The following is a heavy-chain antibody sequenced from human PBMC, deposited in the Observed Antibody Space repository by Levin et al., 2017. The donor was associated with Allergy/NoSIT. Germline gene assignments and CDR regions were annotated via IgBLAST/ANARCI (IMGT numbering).Heavy chain of an antibody. J-gene: IGHJ6*02. V-gene: IGHV4-30-4*01. D-gene: IGHD2-2*01. CDR2: IYHSGST. CDR1: GGSIINGDYY. Sequence: SETLSLTCTVSGGSIINGDYYWSWIRQPPGKGLEWIGYIYHSGSTHYNPSLKSRVTISVDMSKNQFSLKLTSVTAADTAVYYCARDGVDIVIVPAAIDSYNCYYAMDVWGQGTTVTVSS. CDR3: ARDGVDIVIVPAAIDSYNCYYAMDV.